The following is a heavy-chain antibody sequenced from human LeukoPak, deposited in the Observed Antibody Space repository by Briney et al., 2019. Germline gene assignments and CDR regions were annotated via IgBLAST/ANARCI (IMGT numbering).Heavy chain of an antibody. D-gene: IGHD3-16*01. V-gene: IGHV4-38-2*01. J-gene: IGHJ4*02. CDR1: GYSFSSGYY. CDR3: ARHWGATGFDS. CDR2: FYHTGST. Sequence: PSETLSLTCAVSGYSFSSGYYWGWIRQPPGKGLEWIGSFYHTGSTYYNPSIKSRVTISIDTSKNQFSLKLSSVTAADTAVYYCARHWGATGFDSWGQGTLVTVSS.